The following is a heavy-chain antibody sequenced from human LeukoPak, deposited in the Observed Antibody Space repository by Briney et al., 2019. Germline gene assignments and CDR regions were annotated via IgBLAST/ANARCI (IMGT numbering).Heavy chain of an antibody. V-gene: IGHV3-21*01. D-gene: IGHD1-26*01. Sequence: GGSLRLSCAASGFTFSSYSMNWVRQAPGKGLEWVSSISSSSSYIYYADSVKGRFTISRDNAKNSLYLQMNSLRAEDTAVYYCARGGSYSDDAFDIWGQGTMVTVSS. J-gene: IGHJ3*02. CDR2: ISSSSSYI. CDR3: ARGGSYSDDAFDI. CDR1: GFTFSSYS.